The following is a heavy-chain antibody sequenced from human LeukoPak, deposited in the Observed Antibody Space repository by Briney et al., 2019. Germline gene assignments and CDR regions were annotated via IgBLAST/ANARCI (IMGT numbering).Heavy chain of an antibody. CDR3: VKGTPLGY. Sequence: PGGSLRLSCAASGFTFDDYAMHWVRQTPGKGPEWVSYISWNGDGIDYADSVKGRFTISRDNAKNSLYLQMNSLRPEDTALYYCVKGTPLGYWGQGTLVTVSS. D-gene: IGHD3-16*01. CDR2: ISWNGDGI. J-gene: IGHJ4*02. CDR1: GFTFDDYA. V-gene: IGHV3-9*01.